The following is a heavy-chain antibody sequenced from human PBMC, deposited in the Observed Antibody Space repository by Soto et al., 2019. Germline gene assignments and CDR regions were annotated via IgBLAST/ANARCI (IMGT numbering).Heavy chain of an antibody. CDR1: GLSITDSEMG. D-gene: IGHD6-19*01. Sequence: QVTLKESGPVLVKPTETLTLRCTVSGLSITDSEMGVSWIRQPPGQPLEWLAHIDSSGEKSYRTFLKSRLAISKDPSKSQIVLTMTNMDPADTATYYCARTHLAVAVSPWFDPWGQGSPVTVSS. CDR3: ARTHLAVAVSPWFDP. CDR2: IDSSGEK. J-gene: IGHJ5*02. V-gene: IGHV2-26*01.